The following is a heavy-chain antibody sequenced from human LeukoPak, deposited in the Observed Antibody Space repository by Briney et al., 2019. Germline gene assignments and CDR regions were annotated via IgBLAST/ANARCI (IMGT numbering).Heavy chain of an antibody. CDR2: INPNSGGT. CDR1: GYTFTGYY. CDR3: ARAIWFGELLCPFDY. D-gene: IGHD3-10*01. J-gene: IGHJ4*02. Sequence: GASVKVSCKASGYTFTGYYMHWVRQAPGQGLEWMGWINPNSGGTNYAQKFQGRVTMTRDTSISTAYMELSRLRSDDTAVYYCARAIWFGELLCPFDYWGQGTLVTVSS. V-gene: IGHV1-2*02.